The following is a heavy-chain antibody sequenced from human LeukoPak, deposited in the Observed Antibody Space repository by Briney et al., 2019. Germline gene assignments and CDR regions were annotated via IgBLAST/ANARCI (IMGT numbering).Heavy chain of an antibody. CDR3: ANGDIAAAGNYYYYGMDV. D-gene: IGHD6-13*01. J-gene: IGHJ6*02. CDR2: ISASDGST. Sequence: GGSLRLSCAASGFTFSSYAMSWVRQAPGKGLEWVSAISASDGSTYYADSVKGRFTISRDNSKNTLYLQMNSLRAEDTAVYYCANGDIAAAGNYYYYGMDVWGQGTTVTVSS. V-gene: IGHV3-23*01. CDR1: GFTFSSYA.